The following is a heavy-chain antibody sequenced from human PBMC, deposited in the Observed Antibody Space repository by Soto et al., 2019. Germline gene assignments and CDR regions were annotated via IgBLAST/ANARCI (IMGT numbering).Heavy chain of an antibody. D-gene: IGHD1-26*01. J-gene: IGHJ1*01. V-gene: IGHV4-59*01. CDR3: ARDYSMGSRAY. Sequence: PSETLSLTCTGSGGSISSYYWSWIRQPPGKGLEWIGYIYYSGSTNYNPSLKSRVTISVDTSKNQFSLKLSSVTAADTAVYYCARDYSMGSRAYWGQGTLVNVSS. CDR2: IYYSGST. CDR1: GGSISSYY.